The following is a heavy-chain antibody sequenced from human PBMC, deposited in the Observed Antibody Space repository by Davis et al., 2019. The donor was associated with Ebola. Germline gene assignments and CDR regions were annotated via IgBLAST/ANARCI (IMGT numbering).Heavy chain of an antibody. CDR3: ARAPPRYCSSTSCYRVRVFDY. J-gene: IGHJ4*02. CDR1: GGSFSGYY. V-gene: IGHV4-34*01. CDR2: INHSGST. Sequence: MPSETLSLTCAVYGGSFSGYYWSWIRQPPGKGLEWIGEINHSGSTNYNPSLKSRVTISVATSKNQFSLKLSSVTAADTAVYYCARAPPRYCSSTSCYRVRVFDYWGQGTLVTVSS. D-gene: IGHD2-2*01.